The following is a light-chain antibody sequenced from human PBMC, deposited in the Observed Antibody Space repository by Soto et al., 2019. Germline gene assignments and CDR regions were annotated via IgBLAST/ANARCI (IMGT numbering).Light chain of an antibody. J-gene: IGKJ1*01. CDR3: LQYGSSPRT. CDR2: GAY. Sequence: EIVLTQSPGTLSLSPGERATLSCRASQSVSNNYLAWYQQKHGQAPRLLIYGAYSRATGIPDRFSGSGSGTDFTITISMREAEAFAVYYCLQYGSSPRTFGQGTKVEIK. V-gene: IGKV3-20*01. CDR1: QSVSNNY.